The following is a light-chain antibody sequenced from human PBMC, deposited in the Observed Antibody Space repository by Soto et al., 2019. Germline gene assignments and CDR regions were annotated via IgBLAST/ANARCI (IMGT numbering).Light chain of an antibody. CDR3: QQRYTYVALT. J-gene: IGKJ4*01. V-gene: IGKV1-39*01. CDR1: QSISIY. CDR2: GAA. Sequence: DIQMTQSPSSLSASVGDRVIITCRAGQSISIYLNWYQQKPGRAPKFLIFGAATLHTGVPPRFSGRGSGTNFTLTISSLQPQACATYCCQQRYTYVALTFGGGTKV.